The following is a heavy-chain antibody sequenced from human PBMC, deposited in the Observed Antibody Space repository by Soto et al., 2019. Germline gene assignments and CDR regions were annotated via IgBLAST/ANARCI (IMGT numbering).Heavy chain of an antibody. Sequence: ASVKVSCKASGGTFSSYAISWVRQAPRQGLEWMGGSIPIFGTANYAQKFQGRVTITADESTSTAYMELSSLRSEDTAVYYCARDYYGSGRYYKPFDYWGQGTLVTVSS. J-gene: IGHJ4*02. CDR3: ARDYYGSGRYYKPFDY. V-gene: IGHV1-69*13. D-gene: IGHD3-10*01. CDR1: GGTFSSYA. CDR2: SIPIFGTA.